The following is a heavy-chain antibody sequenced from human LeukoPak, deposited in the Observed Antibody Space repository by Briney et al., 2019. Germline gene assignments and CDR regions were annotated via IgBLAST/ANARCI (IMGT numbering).Heavy chain of an antibody. J-gene: IGHJ4*02. CDR1: GFTFSSYG. CDR3: ARDERYSSTQ. V-gene: IGHV3-53*01. Sequence: GGSLRLSCAASGFTFSSYGMHWVRQAPGKGLEWVSVIYSGGNTYYADSVKGRFTISRDNSKNTLYLQMNSLRAEDTAVYYCARDERYSSTQWGQGALVTVSS. D-gene: IGHD6-13*01. CDR2: IYSGGNT.